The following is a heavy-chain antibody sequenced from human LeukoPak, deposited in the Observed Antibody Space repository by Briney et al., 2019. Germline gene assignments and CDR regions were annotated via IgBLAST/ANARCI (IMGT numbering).Heavy chain of an antibody. CDR3: ARNPPRAATWYYFDY. Sequence: ASVKVSCKASGGTFSSYAISWVRQAPGQGLEWMGGIIPILGTANYAQKFQGRVTITADESTSTAYMELSSLRSEDTAVYYCARNPPRAATWYYFDYWGQGTLVTVSS. CDR1: GGTFSSYA. D-gene: IGHD1-26*01. V-gene: IGHV1-69*01. J-gene: IGHJ4*02. CDR2: IIPILGTA.